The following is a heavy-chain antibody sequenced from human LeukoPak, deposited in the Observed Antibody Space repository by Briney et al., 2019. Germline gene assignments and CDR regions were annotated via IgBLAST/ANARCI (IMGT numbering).Heavy chain of an antibody. CDR3: MRRDTGWNYSDY. Sequence: PSETLSLTCGVSGGSIYSHYWGWIRQPPGKGLEWIGDIYHKGNTNYNPSLKSRVTISLDTSKNHLSLTLTSVVAADTAIYYCMRRDTGWNYSDYWGQGILVTVSS. J-gene: IGHJ4*02. V-gene: IGHV4-59*08. CDR2: IYHKGNT. CDR1: GGSIYSHY. D-gene: IGHD6-19*01.